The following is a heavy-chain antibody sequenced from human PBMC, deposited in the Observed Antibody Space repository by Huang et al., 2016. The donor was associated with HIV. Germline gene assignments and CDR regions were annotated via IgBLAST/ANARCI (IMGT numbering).Heavy chain of an antibody. CDR1: GGSIRSDNYY. D-gene: IGHD3-10*01. CDR3: ARLPGSITMIRGVITDPY. V-gene: IGHV4-39*01. Sequence: QLQLQESGPGLVKPSETLSLTCTVSGGSIRSDNYYWGWIRQPPGKGLECIGSIYYRGSTYYNPSRKRRVTITVDTSKNQFSLKMRSVTAADTAVYYCARLPGSITMIRGVITDPYWGQGTLVTVSS. CDR2: IYYRGST. J-gene: IGHJ4*02.